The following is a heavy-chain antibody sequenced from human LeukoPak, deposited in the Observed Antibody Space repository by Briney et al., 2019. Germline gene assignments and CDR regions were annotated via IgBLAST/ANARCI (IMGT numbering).Heavy chain of an antibody. J-gene: IGHJ6*03. D-gene: IGHD6-6*01. Sequence: ASVKVSCKAFGYTFTSNYMHWVRQAPGQGPEWMGVISPSGGSTTYAQKFQGRVTLTRDMSTSTDYLELSSLRSEDTAVYYCARGYSSSYYYYYYMDVWGKGTTVTVSS. CDR1: GYTFTSNY. V-gene: IGHV1-46*01. CDR2: ISPSGGST. CDR3: ARGYSSSYYYYYYMDV.